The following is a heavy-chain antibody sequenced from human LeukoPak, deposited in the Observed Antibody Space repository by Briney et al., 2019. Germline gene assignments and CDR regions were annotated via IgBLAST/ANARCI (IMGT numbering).Heavy chain of an antibody. CDR2: INPSGGST. D-gene: IGHD3-22*01. V-gene: IGHV1-46*01. CDR1: GYTFTSCY. CDR3: ARDLSYYDSSGYPTYYFDY. Sequence: ASVKVSCKASGYTFTSCYMHWVRQAPGQGLEWMGIINPSGGSTSYAQKFQGRVTMTRDTSTSTVYMELSSLRSEDTAVYYCARDLSYYDSSGYPTYYFDYWGQGTLVTVSS. J-gene: IGHJ4*02.